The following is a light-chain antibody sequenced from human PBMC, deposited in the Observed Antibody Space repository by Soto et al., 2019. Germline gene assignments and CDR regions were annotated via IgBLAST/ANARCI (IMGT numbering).Light chain of an antibody. V-gene: IGLV1-40*01. J-gene: IGLJ3*02. CDR2: GNS. CDR1: SSNIGSGYP. CDR3: QSYDSSLSGSWV. Sequence: QSVLTQPPSVSGAPGERVTISCTGRSSNIGSGYPVHWYQQLPGTAPKLLIYGNSNRPSGVPDRFSGSKSGTSASLAITGLQAEDEADYYCQSYDSSLSGSWVFGGGTKVTVL.